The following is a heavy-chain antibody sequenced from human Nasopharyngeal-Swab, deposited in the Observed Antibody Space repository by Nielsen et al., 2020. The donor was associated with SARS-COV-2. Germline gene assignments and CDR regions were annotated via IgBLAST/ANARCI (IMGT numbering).Heavy chain of an antibody. Sequence: ASVKVSCKASGYTFTSYYLHWVRQATGQGLEWMGWMNPNSGNTGYAQKFQGRVTMTRNTSISTAYMELSSLRSEDTAVYYCARLSNYDFWSGYYAYMDVWGKGTTVTVSS. J-gene: IGHJ6*03. V-gene: IGHV1-8*01. D-gene: IGHD3-3*01. CDR1: GYTFTSYY. CDR3: ARLSNYDFWSGYYAYMDV. CDR2: MNPNSGNT.